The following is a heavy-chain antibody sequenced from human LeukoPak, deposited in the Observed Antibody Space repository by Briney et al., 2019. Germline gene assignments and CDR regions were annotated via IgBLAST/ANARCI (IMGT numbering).Heavy chain of an antibody. CDR3: ARWPGTFDY. J-gene: IGHJ4*02. CDR2: INKDGSER. D-gene: IGHD1-1*01. CDR1: GFTFSDYW. Sequence: GGSLRLSCAPSGFTFSDYWMSWVRQAPGKGLEWVANINKDGSERFYVDSVKGRFTISRDNAKNSLYLQMNSLRAEDTAVYYCARWPGTFDYWGQGTLVTVSS. V-gene: IGHV3-7*01.